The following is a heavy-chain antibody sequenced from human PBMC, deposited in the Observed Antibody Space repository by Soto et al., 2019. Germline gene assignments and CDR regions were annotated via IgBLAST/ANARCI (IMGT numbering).Heavy chain of an antibody. CDR1: GFTFSTYA. J-gene: IGHJ2*01. Sequence: QVQLVESGGGVVQPGRSLRLSCAASGFTFSTYAMHWVRQAPGKGLEWVAVISYDGSNKYYADSVKGRFTSSRDNSKNTLYLQMNSLRTEDTAVFYCARDREDYGLFDLWGRGTLVTVSS. D-gene: IGHD4-17*01. V-gene: IGHV3-30-3*01. CDR2: ISYDGSNK. CDR3: ARDREDYGLFDL.